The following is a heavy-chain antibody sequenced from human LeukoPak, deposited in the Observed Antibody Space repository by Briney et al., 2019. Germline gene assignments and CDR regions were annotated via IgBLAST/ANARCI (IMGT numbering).Heavy chain of an antibody. V-gene: IGHV3-66*01. CDR2: IYSGGST. CDR3: ARGGYSYGPYYFDY. D-gene: IGHD5-18*01. CDR1: GFTVSSNY. J-gene: IGHJ4*02. Sequence: PGGSLRLSCAASGFTVSSNYMSWVRQAPGKGLEWGSVIYSGGSTYYADSVKGRFTISRDNSKNTLYLQMNSLRAEDTAVYYCARGGYSYGPYYFDYWGQGTLVTVSS.